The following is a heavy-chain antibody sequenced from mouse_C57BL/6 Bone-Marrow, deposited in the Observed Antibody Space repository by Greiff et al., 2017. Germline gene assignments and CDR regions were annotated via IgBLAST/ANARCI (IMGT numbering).Heavy chain of an antibody. CDR2: IDPSDSYT. CDR3: ARMDYYGSLDY. D-gene: IGHD1-1*01. Sequence: QVKLQQPGAELVMPGASVKLSCKASGYTFTSYWMHWVKQRPGQGLEWIGEIDPSDSYTNYNQKFKGKSTLTVDKSSSTAYMQLSSLTSEDSAVYYCARMDYYGSLDYWGQGTTLTVSS. CDR1: GYTFTSYW. J-gene: IGHJ2*01. V-gene: IGHV1-69*01.